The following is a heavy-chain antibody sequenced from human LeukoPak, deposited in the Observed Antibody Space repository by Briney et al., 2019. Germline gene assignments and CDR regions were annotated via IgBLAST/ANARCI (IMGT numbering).Heavy chain of an antibody. J-gene: IGHJ4*02. CDR3: ARSNDYDFQRLPHFDY. CDR1: GYTFTGYY. Sequence: ASVTVSCKASGYTFTGYYIHWVRQSPGQGLEWMGWINPNSGGTNYAQKFQGRVTMTRDTSISTAYMELSRLRSDDTAVYYCARSNDYDFQRLPHFDYWGQGTLVTVSS. CDR2: INPNSGGT. D-gene: IGHD4-17*01. V-gene: IGHV1-2*02.